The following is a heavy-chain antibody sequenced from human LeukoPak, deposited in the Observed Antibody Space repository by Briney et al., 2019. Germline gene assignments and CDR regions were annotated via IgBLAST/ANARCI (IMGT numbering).Heavy chain of an antibody. D-gene: IGHD2-15*01. CDR1: GFTFSPYT. CDR3: ARYPGDLGSSCYFDY. Sequence: GGSLRLSCAASGFTFSPYTMNWVRQAPGKGLEWVSSISSSSNHIYYADAVKGRFTISRDNSKNTLYLQINSLRAEDTAVYYCARYPGDLGSSCYFDYWGQGTLVTVSS. V-gene: IGHV3-21*04. J-gene: IGHJ4*02. CDR2: ISSSSNHI.